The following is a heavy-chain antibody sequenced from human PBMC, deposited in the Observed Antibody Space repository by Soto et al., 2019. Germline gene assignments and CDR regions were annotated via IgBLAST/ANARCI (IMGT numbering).Heavy chain of an antibody. D-gene: IGHD3-9*01. Sequence: QVQLVESGGGVVQPGRSLRLSCAASEFSFNSYGMHWVRQAPGKGLEWVAVIWYDGSNKYYADSVKGRFTISRDNSKITLYLQMNSLRAEDTAVYYCARDTTGAFDIWGQGTMVTVSS. J-gene: IGHJ3*02. V-gene: IGHV3-33*01. CDR2: IWYDGSNK. CDR1: EFSFNSYG. CDR3: ARDTTGAFDI.